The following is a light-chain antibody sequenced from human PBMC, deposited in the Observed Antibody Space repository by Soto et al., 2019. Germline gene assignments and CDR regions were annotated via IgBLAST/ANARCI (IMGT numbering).Light chain of an antibody. V-gene: IGKV4-1*01. Sequence: DIVMTQSPDSLAVSLGERATINCRSSQSVLYSFNNKNYLGWYQQKPGQAPKLLIYWASTRESGVPDRFSGSGSGTDFTLTISRLEPEDFAVYYCQQYGTSPYTFGQGTKLEIK. CDR1: QSVLYSFNNKNY. CDR3: QQYGTSPYT. J-gene: IGKJ2*01. CDR2: WAS.